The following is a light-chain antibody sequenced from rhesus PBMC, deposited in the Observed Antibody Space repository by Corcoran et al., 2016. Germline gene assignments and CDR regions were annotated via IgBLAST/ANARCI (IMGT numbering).Light chain of an antibody. CDR1: RGIYSW. CDR3: PQYTIRPLT. CDR2: KAS. J-gene: IGKJ4*01. V-gene: IGKV1-22*01. Sequence: DIQMTQSPSSLSASVGDSVTITCRASRGIYSWLAWYQQKPGKAPKLLSDKASSLRSGVPSRFSVMGSRTDFTLTLNILQSEDFATSYCPQYTIRPLTFSGETKVEIK.